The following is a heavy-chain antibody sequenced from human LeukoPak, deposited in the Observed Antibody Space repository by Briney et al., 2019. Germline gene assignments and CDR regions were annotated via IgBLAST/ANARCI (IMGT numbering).Heavy chain of an antibody. V-gene: IGHV5-51*01. CDR3: ARPHYDSSGYEFDY. J-gene: IGHJ4*02. Sequence: GESLKISCKGSGYIFSTYWIGWVRQMPGKGLEWMGIIYPGDSDTRYSPSFQGQVTISADKSISTAYLQWSSLKASDTAMYYCARPHYDSSGYEFDYWGQGTLVTVSS. CDR2: IYPGDSDT. D-gene: IGHD3-22*01. CDR1: GYIFSTYW.